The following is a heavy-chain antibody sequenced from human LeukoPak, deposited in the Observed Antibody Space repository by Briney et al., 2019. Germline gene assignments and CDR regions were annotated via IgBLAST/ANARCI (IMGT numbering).Heavy chain of an antibody. Sequence: PSETLSLTCTVSGGSITSSDYHWGWVRQPPGKGLEWIASIYRTGNTYYKPSLRSRVTISVDTSKNHFSLRLTSVTAADTAVYYCARERQSSAEYWGQGTLVTVTS. CDR1: GGSITSSDYH. CDR2: IYRTGNT. D-gene: IGHD6-25*01. J-gene: IGHJ4*02. CDR3: ARERQSSAEY. V-gene: IGHV4-39*07.